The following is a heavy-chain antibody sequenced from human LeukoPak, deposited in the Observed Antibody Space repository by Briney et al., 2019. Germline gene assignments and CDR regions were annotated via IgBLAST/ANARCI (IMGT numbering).Heavy chain of an antibody. J-gene: IGHJ6*03. CDR2: IRYDGSNK. V-gene: IGHV3-30*02. CDR3: AKVTSPYYYFMAV. Sequence: GGSLRLSCAASGLTFTSYWMNWVRQGPGKGLEWVAFIRYDGSNKCYADSVKGRFTISRDNSKNMLYLQMNSLRGEETAVYYCAKVTSPYYYFMAVWGQGTTVTVSS. CDR1: GLTFTSYW.